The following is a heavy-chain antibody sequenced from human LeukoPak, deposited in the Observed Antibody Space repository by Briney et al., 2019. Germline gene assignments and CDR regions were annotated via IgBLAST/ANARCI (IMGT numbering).Heavy chain of an antibody. CDR3: ARDRLQLQS. D-gene: IGHD1-1*01. CDR1: GGSISSYY. Sequence: SETLSVTCTVSGGSISSYYWNWIRQPPGKGLEWIGYIYYTGSTNYNPSLKSRVTISVDTSKNQFSLKLSSVTAADTAVYYCARDRLQLQSWGQGTLVTVSS. J-gene: IGHJ5*02. V-gene: IGHV4-59*01. CDR2: IYYTGST.